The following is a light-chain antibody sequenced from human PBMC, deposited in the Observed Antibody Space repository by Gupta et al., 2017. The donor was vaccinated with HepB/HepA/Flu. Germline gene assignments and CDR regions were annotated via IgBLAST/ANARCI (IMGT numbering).Light chain of an antibody. Sequence: VLPPPPSFSAPAGRMITISSSGSSYNSGKYDVSWYHQLPETAPKLLIYESKKRPSGIPDRFSGSKSGTSATLGITGLQTGDEADYYCGTFDYSLNIWVFGGGTKLTVL. CDR1: SYNSGKYD. J-gene: IGLJ3*02. V-gene: IGLV1-51*01. CDR2: ESK. CDR3: GTFDYSLNIWV.